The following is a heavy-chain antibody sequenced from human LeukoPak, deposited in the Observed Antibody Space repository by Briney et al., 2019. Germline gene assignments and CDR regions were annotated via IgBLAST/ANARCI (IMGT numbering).Heavy chain of an antibody. D-gene: IGHD4-17*01. Sequence: SQTLSLTCTVSGGSISSGSYYWSCIRQPAGKGLEWIGRIYTSGSTNYNPSLKSRVTISVDTSKNQFSLKLSSVTAADTAVYYCARDLDYGDYGTFDYWGQGTLVTVSS. CDR3: ARDLDYGDYGTFDY. CDR2: IYTSGST. J-gene: IGHJ4*02. CDR1: GGSISSGSYY. V-gene: IGHV4-61*02.